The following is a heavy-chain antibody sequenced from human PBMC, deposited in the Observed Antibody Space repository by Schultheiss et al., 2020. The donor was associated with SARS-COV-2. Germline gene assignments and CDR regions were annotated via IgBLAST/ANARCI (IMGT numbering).Heavy chain of an antibody. V-gene: IGHV4-34*01. Sequence: GSLRLSCAVYGGSFSGYYWSWIRQPPGKALEWIGEINHSGSTKYNPSLESRVAISLDTAKNQFSLKLTSVTAADTSLYYCARSFQLILPQASWFDPWGQGTLVTVSS. CDR3: ARSFQLILPQASWFDP. D-gene: IGHD3/OR15-3a*01. CDR2: INHSGST. J-gene: IGHJ5*02. CDR1: GGSFSGYY.